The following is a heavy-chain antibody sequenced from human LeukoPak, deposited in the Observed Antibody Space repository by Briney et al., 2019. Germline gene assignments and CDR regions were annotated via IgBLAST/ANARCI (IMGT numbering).Heavy chain of an antibody. CDR2: INPSGGGT. CDR3: ARWDDSSGYYYAPLFDY. CDR1: GYTFTSYY. V-gene: IGHV1-46*01. D-gene: IGHD3-22*01. Sequence: ASVKVSCKASGYTFTSYYMHWVRQAPGQGLEWMGIINPSGGGTSYAQKFQGRVTMTRDTSTSTVYMELSSLRSEDTAVYYCARWDDSSGYYYAPLFDYWGQGTLVTVSS. J-gene: IGHJ4*02.